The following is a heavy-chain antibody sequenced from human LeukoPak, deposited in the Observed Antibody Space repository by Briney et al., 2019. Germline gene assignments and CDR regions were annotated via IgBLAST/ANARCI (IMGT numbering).Heavy chain of an antibody. CDR1: GGSISSYH. Sequence: SETLSLTCTVSGGSISSYHWIWIRQPPGKGLEWIGYIHYSGSTNYNPSLKSRVTTSVDTSKKQFSLKLSSVTAADTAVYYCARLEGSGYPRFDYWGQGTLVTVSS. J-gene: IGHJ4*02. CDR3: ARLEGSGYPRFDY. V-gene: IGHV4-59*08. D-gene: IGHD3-3*01. CDR2: IHYSGST.